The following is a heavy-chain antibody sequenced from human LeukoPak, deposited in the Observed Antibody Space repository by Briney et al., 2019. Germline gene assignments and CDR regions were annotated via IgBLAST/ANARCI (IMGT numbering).Heavy chain of an antibody. CDR2: ISGNDDGT. V-gene: IGHV3-23*01. Sequence: PGGSLRLSCTASGFTFSTCGMTWVRQAPGKGLEWVSSISGNDDGTYYADSVEGRFTISRDNSKNTLYLQMNSLRAEDTAIYYCAKRGPIYSASPGNYFDYWGQGTLVTVSS. CDR1: GFTFSTCG. CDR3: AKRGPIYSASPGNYFDY. D-gene: IGHD3-10*01. J-gene: IGHJ4*02.